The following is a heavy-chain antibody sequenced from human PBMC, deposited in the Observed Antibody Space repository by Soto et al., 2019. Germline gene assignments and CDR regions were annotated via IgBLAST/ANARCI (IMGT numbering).Heavy chain of an antibody. V-gene: IGHV3-48*01. CDR3: ARAMVGYDYIWGSYPGFDY. J-gene: IGHJ4*02. Sequence: EVQLVESGGGLVQPGGSLRLSCAASGFTFSSYSMNWVRQAPGKGLEWVSYISSSSSTIYYADSVKGRFTISRDNAKNSLYLQMNSLRAEDTAVYYCARAMVGYDYIWGSYPGFDYWGQGTLVTVSS. CDR2: ISSSSSTI. D-gene: IGHD3-16*02. CDR1: GFTFSSYS.